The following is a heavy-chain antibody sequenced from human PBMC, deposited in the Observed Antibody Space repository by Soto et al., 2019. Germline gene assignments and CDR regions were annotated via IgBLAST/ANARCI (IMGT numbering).Heavy chain of an antibody. J-gene: IGHJ3*01. CDR3: TRDPNGDHIGAFAF. CDR1: QFIFSAYG. CDR2: IIGNGGT. D-gene: IGHD4-17*01. V-gene: IGHV3-23*01. Sequence: EVQVLESGGGLVQPGGSLRLSCTTSQFIFSAYGLTWLRQAPGERLEWVSSIIGNGGTAYADSVRGRFSISRDNSKNTLYLRMDSLRVEDTAVYYCTRDPNGDHIGAFAFWGQEILVTVSS.